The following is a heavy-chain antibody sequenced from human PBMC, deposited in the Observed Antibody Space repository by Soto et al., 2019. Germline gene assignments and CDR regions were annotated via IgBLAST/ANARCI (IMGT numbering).Heavy chain of an antibody. CDR1: GFPFSDYY. CDR2: ISPKSTYR. CDR3: AKVSGYNWNYFDY. Sequence: GGSLRLSCATSGFPFSDYYMSWIRQAPGKGLEWLSHISPKSTYRNYADSVKGRFTISRDNSKNTLYLQMNSLRAEDTAVYYCAKVSGYNWNYFDYWGQGTLVTVSS. V-gene: IGHV3-11*05. D-gene: IGHD1-20*01. J-gene: IGHJ4*02.